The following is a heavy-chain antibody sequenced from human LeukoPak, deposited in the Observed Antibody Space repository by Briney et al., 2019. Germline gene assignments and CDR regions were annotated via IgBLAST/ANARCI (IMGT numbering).Heavy chain of an antibody. V-gene: IGHV4-4*02. Sequence: PSETLSLTCAVSGGSITGSDWCWWTWVRQPPGKGLEWIGEIYHSGSTSYNPSLKSRVTISLDKSKNQFSLTLTSVTAADTAMYYCATRYSVWPKWGPGTLVTVSS. CDR1: GGSITGSDW. CDR3: ATRYSVWPK. CDR2: IYHSGST. J-gene: IGHJ4*02. D-gene: IGHD5/OR15-5a*01.